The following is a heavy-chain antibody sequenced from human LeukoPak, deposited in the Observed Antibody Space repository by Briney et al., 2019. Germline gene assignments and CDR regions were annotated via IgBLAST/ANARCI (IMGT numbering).Heavy chain of an antibody. Sequence: SVKVSCKASGGTFSSYAISWVRQAPGQGLKWMGGIIPIFGTANYAQKFQGRVTITTDESTSTAYMELSSLRSEDTAVYYCATMTTDWLDDYWGQGTLVTVSS. J-gene: IGHJ4*02. CDR3: ATMTTDWLDDY. CDR2: IIPIFGTA. V-gene: IGHV1-69*05. CDR1: GGTFSSYA. D-gene: IGHD4-11*01.